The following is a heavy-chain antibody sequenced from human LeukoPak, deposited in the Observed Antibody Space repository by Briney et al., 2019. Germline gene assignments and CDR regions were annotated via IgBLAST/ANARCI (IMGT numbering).Heavy chain of an antibody. Sequence: ASVKVSCKASGGTFSSYAISWVRQAPGQGLEWMGIINPSGGSTSYAQKFQGRVTMTRDTSTSTVYMELSSLRSEDTAVYYCARSSAVEGDDGMDVWGQGTTVTVSS. D-gene: IGHD3-16*01. CDR2: INPSGGST. CDR1: GGTFSSYA. CDR3: ARSSAVEGDDGMDV. J-gene: IGHJ6*02. V-gene: IGHV1-46*01.